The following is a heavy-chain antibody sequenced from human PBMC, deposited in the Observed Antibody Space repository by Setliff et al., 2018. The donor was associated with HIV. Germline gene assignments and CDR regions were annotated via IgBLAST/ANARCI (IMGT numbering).Heavy chain of an antibody. D-gene: IGHD6-19*01. Sequence: TLSLTCTVSGGSIRTGNYYWNWIRQPAGKGLEWIGHIHTTGSITYNPSLRSQVTISLDTSKNQVSLSLASVTAADTAVYYCARDGGGSGWSLGEFDFWGQGTLVTVSS. J-gene: IGHJ4*02. V-gene: IGHV4-61*09. CDR3: ARDGGGSGWSLGEFDF. CDR1: GGSIRTGNYY. CDR2: IHTTGSI.